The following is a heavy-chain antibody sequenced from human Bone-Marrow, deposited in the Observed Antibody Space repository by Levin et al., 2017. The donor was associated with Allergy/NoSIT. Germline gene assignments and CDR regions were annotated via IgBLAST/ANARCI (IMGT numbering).Heavy chain of an antibody. CDR1: GYSFTSYW. V-gene: IGHV5-51*01. D-gene: IGHD3-22*01. J-gene: IGHJ4*02. CDR3: ARQSKPHYDSSGYPDY. CDR2: IYPGDSDT. Sequence: GESLKISCKGSGYSFTSYWIGWVRQMPGKGLEWMGIIYPGDSDTRYSPSFQGQVTISADKSISTAYLQWSSLKASDTAMYYCARQSKPHYDSSGYPDYWGQGTLVTVSS.